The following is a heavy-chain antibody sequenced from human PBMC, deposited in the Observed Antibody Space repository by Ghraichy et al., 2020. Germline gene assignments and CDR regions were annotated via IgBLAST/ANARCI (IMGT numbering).Heavy chain of an antibody. CDR2: INPTGNSA. CDR3: AAEALEFSSSFSLLY. CDR1: GYTFNRYY. Sequence: ASVKVSCKASGYTFNRYYIHWVRQAPGEGLEWLGNINPTGNSARHAQQVQGRISMTRDTSTSTVYMELSSLRSEDTAIYFCAAEALEFSSSFSLLYWGQGTLVTVSS. V-gene: IGHV1-46*02. D-gene: IGHD3-3*01. J-gene: IGHJ4*02.